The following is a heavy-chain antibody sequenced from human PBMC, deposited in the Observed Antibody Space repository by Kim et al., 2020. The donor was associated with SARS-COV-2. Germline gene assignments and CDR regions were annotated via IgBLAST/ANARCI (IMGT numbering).Heavy chain of an antibody. CDR2: ISGSGGST. Sequence: GGSLRLSCAASGFTFSSYAMSWVRQAPGKGLEWVSAISGSGGSTYYADSVKGRFTISRDNSKNTLYLQMNSLRAEDTAVYYCAKEWLPDAYYYYYYGMDVWGQGTTVTVSS. V-gene: IGHV3-23*01. CDR1: GFTFSSYA. D-gene: IGHD6-19*01. CDR3: AKEWLPDAYYYYYYGMDV. J-gene: IGHJ6*02.